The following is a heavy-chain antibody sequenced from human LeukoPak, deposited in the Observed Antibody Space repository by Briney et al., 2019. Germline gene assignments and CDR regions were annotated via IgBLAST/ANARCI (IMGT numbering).Heavy chain of an antibody. J-gene: IGHJ4*02. Sequence: WVRQAPGKGLEWVSGIRHSDGNTYYADSVKGRFTISSDKSKNTLFLQMNSLRAEDTALYYCAKGLETESRLDSWGQGTLVTVSS. CDR2: IRHSDGNT. D-gene: IGHD1-1*01. V-gene: IGHV3-23*01. CDR3: AKGLETESRLDS.